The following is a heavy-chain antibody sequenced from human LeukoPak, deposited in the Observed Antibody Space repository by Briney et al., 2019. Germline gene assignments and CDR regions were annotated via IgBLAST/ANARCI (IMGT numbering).Heavy chain of an antibody. CDR2: IYYSGST. V-gene: IGHV4-59*01. Sequence: SETLSLTCSVSGGSISSYYWSWIRQPPGKGLEWVGYIYYSGSTNYNPSLKSRVTISVDTSKNQFSLKLSSVTAADTVVYYCARGPLPYYWGQGTLVTVSS. CDR1: GGSISSYY. CDR3: ARGPLPYY. J-gene: IGHJ4*02.